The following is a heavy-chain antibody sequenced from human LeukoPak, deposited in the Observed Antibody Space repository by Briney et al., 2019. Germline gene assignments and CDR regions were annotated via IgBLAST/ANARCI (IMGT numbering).Heavy chain of an antibody. V-gene: IGHV4-59*01. CDR2: IYYSGTT. CDR3: AREGAVAGFVDY. D-gene: IGHD6-19*01. CDR1: GFTFGDYA. Sequence: GSLRLSCTASGFTFGDYAMSWIRQPPGKGLEWIGYIYYSGTTNYNPSLKSRVTISVDTSKNQFSLKLSSVTAADAAVYYCAREGAVAGFVDYWGQGTLVTVSS. J-gene: IGHJ4*02.